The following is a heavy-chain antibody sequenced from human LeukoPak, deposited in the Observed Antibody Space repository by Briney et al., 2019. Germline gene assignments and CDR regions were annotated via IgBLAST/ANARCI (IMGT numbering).Heavy chain of an antibody. CDR3: ARQSFLINAFDI. CDR2: IYHSGGT. J-gene: IGHJ3*02. V-gene: IGHV4-30-2*01. Sequence: SQTLSLTCAVSGGSISSGGYSWSWIRQPPGKGLEWIGYIYHSGGTYYNPSLKSRVTISVDRSKNQFSLKLSSVTAADTAVYYCARQSFLINAFDIWGQGTMVTVSS. D-gene: IGHD2-8*01. CDR1: GGSISSGGYS.